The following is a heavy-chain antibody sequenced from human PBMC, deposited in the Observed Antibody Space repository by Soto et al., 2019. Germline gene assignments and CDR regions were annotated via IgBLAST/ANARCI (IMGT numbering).Heavy chain of an antibody. CDR2: IYYSGST. V-gene: IGHV4-59*01. J-gene: IGHJ5*02. Sequence: PSETLSLTCTVSGGSISSYYWSWIRQPPGKGLEWIGYIYYSGSTNYNPSLKSRVTISVDTSKNQFSLKLSSVTAADTAVYYCARAEKYYDILTGYYSWFDPWGQGTLVTVSS. CDR3: ARAEKYYDILTGYYSWFDP. D-gene: IGHD3-9*01. CDR1: GGSISSYY.